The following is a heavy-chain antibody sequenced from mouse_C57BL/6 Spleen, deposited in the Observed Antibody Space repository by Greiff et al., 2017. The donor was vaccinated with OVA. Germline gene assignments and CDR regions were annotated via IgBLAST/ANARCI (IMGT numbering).Heavy chain of an antibody. CDR2: INYDGSST. V-gene: IGHV5-16*01. Sequence: EVKVVESEGGLVQPGSSMKLSCTASGFTFSDYYMAWVRQVPEKGLEWVANINYDGSSTYYLDSLKSRFIISRDNAKNILYLQMSSLKSEDTATYYCARGGVTFDYWGQGTTLTVSS. D-gene: IGHD2-1*01. J-gene: IGHJ2*01. CDR3: ARGGVTFDY. CDR1: GFTFSDYY.